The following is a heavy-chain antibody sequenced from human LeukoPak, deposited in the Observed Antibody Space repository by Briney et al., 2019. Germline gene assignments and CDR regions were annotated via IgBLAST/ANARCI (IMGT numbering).Heavy chain of an antibody. J-gene: IGHJ6*03. CDR3: AKDLDFWSGDYYYCMDV. CDR1: GYTFTGYY. D-gene: IGHD3-3*01. V-gene: IGHV1-2*02. Sequence: ASVKVSCKASGYTFTGYYMHWVRQAPGQGLEWMGWINPNSGGTNYAQRFQGRVTMTRDTSISTAYMELSRLRSDDTAVYYCAKDLDFWSGDYYYCMDVWGKGTTVTVSS. CDR2: INPNSGGT.